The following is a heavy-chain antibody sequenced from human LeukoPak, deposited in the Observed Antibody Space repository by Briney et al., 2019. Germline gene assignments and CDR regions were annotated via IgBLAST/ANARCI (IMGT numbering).Heavy chain of an antibody. CDR1: GASINSDKW. D-gene: IGHD6-13*01. Sequence: SETLSLTCALSGASINSDKWWTWVRQPAQKGLEWIGEIHHSGSFNYNPSLKSRVSISVDKSKNQFSLKVNSVTAADTAVYYCARKSTLNGSSWLFDPWGQGTLVTVSS. CDR2: IHHSGSF. J-gene: IGHJ5*02. CDR3: ARKSTLNGSSWLFDP. V-gene: IGHV4/OR15-8*01.